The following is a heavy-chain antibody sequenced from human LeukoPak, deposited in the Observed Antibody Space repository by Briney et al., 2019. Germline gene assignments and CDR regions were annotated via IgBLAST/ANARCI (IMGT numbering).Heavy chain of an antibody. CDR3: ARDKGYGDYGNYGMDV. V-gene: IGHV1-46*01. CDR2: INPSGGST. D-gene: IGHD4-17*01. Sequence: ASVKVSCKASGYTFTSYYMHWVRQAPGQGLEWMGLINPSGGSTSYAQKFQGRVTMTRDTSTSTVYMELSSLRSEDTAVYYCARDKGYGDYGNYGMDVWGQGTTVTVSS. J-gene: IGHJ6*02. CDR1: GYTFTSYY.